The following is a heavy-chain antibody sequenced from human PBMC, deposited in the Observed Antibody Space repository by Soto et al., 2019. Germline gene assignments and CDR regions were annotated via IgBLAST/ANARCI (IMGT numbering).Heavy chain of an antibody. CDR3: AKDRYDFWSGYPQPG. CDR2: ISGSGGST. CDR1: GFTFSSYA. J-gene: IGHJ4*02. D-gene: IGHD3-3*01. Sequence: GGSLRLSCAASGFTFSSYAMSWVRQAPGKGLEWVSAISGSGGSTYYADSVKGRFTISRDNSKNTLYLQMNSLRAEDTAVYYCAKDRYDFWSGYPQPGGGQGTLVTVSS. V-gene: IGHV3-23*01.